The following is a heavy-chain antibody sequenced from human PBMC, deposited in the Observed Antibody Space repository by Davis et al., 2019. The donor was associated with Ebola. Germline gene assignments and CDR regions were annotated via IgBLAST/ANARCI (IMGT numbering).Heavy chain of an antibody. CDR1: GGSISSYH. V-gene: IGHV4-59*01. D-gene: IGHD6-19*01. Sequence: MPSETLSLTCTVLGGSISSYHWSWIRQPPGKGLEWIGYIYYSGSTNYKPSLKSRVTISVDTSKNQFSLKLSSVTAADTSVYYCARGGIAVAGFDYWCQGTLVTVSS. CDR2: IYYSGST. J-gene: IGHJ4*02. CDR3: ARGGIAVAGFDY.